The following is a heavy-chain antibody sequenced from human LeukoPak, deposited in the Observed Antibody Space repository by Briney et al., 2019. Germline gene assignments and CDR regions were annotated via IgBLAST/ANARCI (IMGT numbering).Heavy chain of an antibody. CDR2: ISSSSSYI. CDR3: ARVSAMASFDY. CDR1: GFTFSSYG. D-gene: IGHD5-18*01. V-gene: IGHV3-21*01. Sequence: GGSLRLSCAASGFTFSSYGMNWVRQAPGKGLEWVSSISSSSSYIYYADSVKGRFTISRDNAKNSLYLQMNSLRAEDTAVYYCARVSAMASFDYWGQGTLVTVSS. J-gene: IGHJ4*02.